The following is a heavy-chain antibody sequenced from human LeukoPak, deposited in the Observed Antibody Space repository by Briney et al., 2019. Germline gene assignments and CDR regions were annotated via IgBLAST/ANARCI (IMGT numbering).Heavy chain of an antibody. CDR1: GFSFSDYF. CDR3: ARFIAAPYYFDY. CDR2: IGSSGSII. D-gene: IGHD6-13*01. Sequence: GSLRLSRAASGFSFSDYFISWIRQAPGKGLEWVSSIGSSGSIIYYADSVKGRFSISRDNAKNSVYLQMNSLRAEDTAVYYCARFIAAPYYFDYWGRGTLVTVSS. J-gene: IGHJ4*02. V-gene: IGHV3-11*01.